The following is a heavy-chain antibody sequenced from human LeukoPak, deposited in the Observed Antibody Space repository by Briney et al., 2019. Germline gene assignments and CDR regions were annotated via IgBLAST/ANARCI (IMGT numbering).Heavy chain of an antibody. D-gene: IGHD4/OR15-4a*01. V-gene: IGHV4-4*02. CDR1: GGSISSSNW. CDR2: IFYSGST. CDR3: ARDLRAKY. J-gene: IGHJ1*01. Sequence: SETLSLTCAVSGGSISSSNWWTWVRQSPGKGLEWIGEIFYSGSTNYNPSLKSRVTMSVDTSTSQLSLNLTSVTTADTAVYFCARDLRAKYWGQGTLVFVSS.